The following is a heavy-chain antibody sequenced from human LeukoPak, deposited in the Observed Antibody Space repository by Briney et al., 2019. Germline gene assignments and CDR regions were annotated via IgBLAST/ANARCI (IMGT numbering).Heavy chain of an antibody. D-gene: IGHD2-2*01. CDR1: GDSLGTYY. J-gene: IGHJ6*04. V-gene: IGHV4-4*09. CDR2: IYLGVST. CDR3: AWWALKGYYADV. Sequence: PSETLSLTCTISGDSLGTYYWTWIRQPPGKGLEWIGYIYLGVSTNYNPSLKSRVTLSVDTSKNQFSLRLTSLTAADTATYYCAWWALKGYYADVWGTGTTVIVSS.